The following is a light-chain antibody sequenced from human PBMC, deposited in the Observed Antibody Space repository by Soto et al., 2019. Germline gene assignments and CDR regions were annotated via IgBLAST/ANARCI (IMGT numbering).Light chain of an antibody. CDR2: EVT. V-gene: IGLV2-14*01. CDR1: SSDVGGYDY. CDR3: SSHTSGSTRV. Sequence: QSALTQPASVSGSPGQSIAISCTGTSSDVGGYDYVSWYQQHPDKAPKLMIYEVTKRPSGVSHRFSGSKSGNTASLTISGRQPEDEADYYCSSHTSGSTRVFGSGTKLTVL. J-gene: IGLJ1*01.